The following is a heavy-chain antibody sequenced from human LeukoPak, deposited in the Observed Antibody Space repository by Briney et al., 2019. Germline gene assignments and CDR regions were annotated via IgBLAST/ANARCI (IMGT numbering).Heavy chain of an antibody. D-gene: IGHD5-18*01. CDR3: AKGDGYSSPWYFDL. CDR2: ISNSGTTV. Sequence: GGSLRLSCAASGLTFSNYDMNWVRQAPGKGLEWVSYISNSGTTVYHADSVKGRFTISRDNAKNSVSLQLDSLRAEDTAIYYCAKGDGYSSPWYFDLWGQGTLVTVSS. V-gene: IGHV3-48*03. J-gene: IGHJ4*02. CDR1: GLTFSNYD.